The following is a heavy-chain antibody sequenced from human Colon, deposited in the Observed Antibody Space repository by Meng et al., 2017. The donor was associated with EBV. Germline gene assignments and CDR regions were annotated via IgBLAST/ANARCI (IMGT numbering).Heavy chain of an antibody. J-gene: IGHJ4*02. Sequence: QGQLQQWGAGLLKPSETLSLPCAGNGGSLSGAYWNWIRQPPGKGLEWIGEIIHGGSPSYNPSLKSRVTISIDTSKNQLSLMLSSVTAADTAVYYCARRPTGIDYWGQGTLVTVSS. CDR3: ARRPTGIDY. V-gene: IGHV4-34*12. CDR1: GGSLSGAY. D-gene: IGHD2-8*02. CDR2: IIHGGSP.